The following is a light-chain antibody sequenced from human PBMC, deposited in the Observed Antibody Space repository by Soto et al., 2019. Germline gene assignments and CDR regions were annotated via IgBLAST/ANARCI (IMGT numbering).Light chain of an antibody. Sequence: DIQMTQSPSSLSASVGDRVTITWQASQAITSYLNWYQHKPGKAPKLLIYDASILEAGVPPRFSGSGSGTDFTLTISRLQPEDVATYYCQHCDYLPIFGPGTTVDFK. V-gene: IGKV1-33*01. CDR3: QHCDYLPI. CDR1: QAITSY. J-gene: IGKJ3*01. CDR2: DAS.